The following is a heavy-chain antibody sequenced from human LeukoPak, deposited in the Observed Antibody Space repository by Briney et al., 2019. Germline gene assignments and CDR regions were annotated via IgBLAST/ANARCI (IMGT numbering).Heavy chain of an antibody. J-gene: IGHJ4*02. CDR1: GFTFSSYW. CDR3: ARMYYHDSSDYYWAPDY. D-gene: IGHD3-22*01. V-gene: IGHV3-74*01. Sequence: AGGSLRLSCAASGFTFSSYWMHWVRQAPGKGLVWVSRLNSDGSSTSYADSVKGRFTISRDNAKNTLYLQMNSLRAEDTAVYYCARMYYHDSSDYYWAPDYWGQGTLVTVSS. CDR2: LNSDGSST.